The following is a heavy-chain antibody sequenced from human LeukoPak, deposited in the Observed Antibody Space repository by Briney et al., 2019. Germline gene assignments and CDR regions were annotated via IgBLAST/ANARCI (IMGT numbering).Heavy chain of an antibody. J-gene: IGHJ4*02. CDR1: GYTFTSYG. CDR3: ARSSGILTGYSPPVDY. CDR2: ISAYNGNT. Sequence: ASVKVSRKASGYTFTSYGISWVRQAPGQGLEWMGWISAYNGNTNYAQKLQGRVTMTTDTSTSTAYMELRSLRSDDTAVYYCARSSGILTGYSPPVDYWGQGTLVTVSS. D-gene: IGHD3-9*01. V-gene: IGHV1-18*01.